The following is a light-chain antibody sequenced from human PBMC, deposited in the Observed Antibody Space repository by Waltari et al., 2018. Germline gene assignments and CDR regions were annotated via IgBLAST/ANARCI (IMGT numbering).Light chain of an antibody. CDR1: QVIGSY. CDR3: QQLHSYPRT. V-gene: IGKV1-9*01. CDR2: AAS. Sequence: DIQLTQSPSFLSASVGDRVTITCRARQVIGSYLAWYQQKPGKAPTLLIYAASTLQSGVPSRFSGSYSGTEFTLTISSLQPEDFASYFCQQLHSYPRTFGGGTKMEI. J-gene: IGKJ4*01.